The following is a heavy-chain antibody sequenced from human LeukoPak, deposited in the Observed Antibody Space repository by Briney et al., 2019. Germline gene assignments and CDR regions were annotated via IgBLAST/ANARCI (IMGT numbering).Heavy chain of an antibody. Sequence: SETLSLTCTVSGGSISSYYWSWIRQPAGKDLEWIGRIYTSGSTNYNPSLKSRVTISVDKSKNQFSLKLSSVTAADTAVYYCASIAVAGGWAFDIWGQGTMVTVSS. CDR1: GGSISSYY. V-gene: IGHV4-4*07. J-gene: IGHJ3*02. D-gene: IGHD6-19*01. CDR3: ASIAVAGGWAFDI. CDR2: IYTSGST.